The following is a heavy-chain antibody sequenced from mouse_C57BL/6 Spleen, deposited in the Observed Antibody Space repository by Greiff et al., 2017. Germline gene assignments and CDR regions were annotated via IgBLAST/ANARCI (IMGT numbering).Heavy chain of an antibody. Sequence: QVQLQQSGAELVKPGASVKLSCKASGYTFTSYWMHWVKQRPGRGLEWIGRIDPNSGGTKYNEKFKSKATLTVDKPSSTAYMQLSSLTSEDSAVYYCARQDSIYYYGSSYAPFDYWGQGTTLTVSS. D-gene: IGHD1-1*01. CDR1: GYTFTSYW. J-gene: IGHJ2*01. CDR3: ARQDSIYYYGSSYAPFDY. CDR2: IDPNSGGT. V-gene: IGHV1-72*01.